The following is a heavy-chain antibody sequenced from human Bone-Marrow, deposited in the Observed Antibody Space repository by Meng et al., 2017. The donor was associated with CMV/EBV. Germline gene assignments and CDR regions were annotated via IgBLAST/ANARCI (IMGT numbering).Heavy chain of an antibody. CDR2: IYYSGST. V-gene: IGHV4-39*07. D-gene: IGHD3-3*01. J-gene: IGHJ6*02. Sequence: SETLSLTCTVSGGSISSSSYYWGWIRQPPGKGLEWIGSIYYSGSTYYNPSLKSRVTISVDTSKNQFSLKLSSVTAADTAVYYCARVTYYDFWSGYYRPLYYYYGMDVWGQGTTVTVSS. CDR1: GGSISSSSYY. CDR3: ARVTYYDFWSGYYRPLYYYYGMDV.